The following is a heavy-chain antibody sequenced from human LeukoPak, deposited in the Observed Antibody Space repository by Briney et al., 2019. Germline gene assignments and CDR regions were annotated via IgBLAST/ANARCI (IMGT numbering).Heavy chain of an antibody. V-gene: IGHV4-34*01. CDR1: GGSFSGYY. Sequence: KPSETLSLTCAVYGGSFSGYYWSWIRQPPGKGLEWIGEINHSGSTYYNPSLKSRVTMSVDTSKNQFSLKLSSVTAADTAVYYCARVGDYKNFDYWGQGTLVTVSS. D-gene: IGHD4-17*01. CDR3: ARVGDYKNFDY. CDR2: INHSGST. J-gene: IGHJ4*02.